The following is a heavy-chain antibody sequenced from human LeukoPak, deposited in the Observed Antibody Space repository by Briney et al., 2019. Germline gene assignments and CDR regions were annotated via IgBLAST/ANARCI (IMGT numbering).Heavy chain of an antibody. Sequence: PGGSLRLSCAASGFTFSSYEMNWVRQAPGKGLEWVSYISSSRSTIYYADSVKGRFTISRDNAKNSLYLQMNSLRAGDTAVYYCARYCSSTSCPAVYYGMDVWGKGTTVTVSS. CDR3: ARYCSSTSCPAVYYGMDV. V-gene: IGHV3-48*03. CDR2: ISSSRSTI. J-gene: IGHJ6*04. CDR1: GFTFSSYE. D-gene: IGHD2-2*01.